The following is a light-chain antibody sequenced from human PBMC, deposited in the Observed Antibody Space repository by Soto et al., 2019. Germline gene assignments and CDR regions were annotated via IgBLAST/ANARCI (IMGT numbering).Light chain of an antibody. Sequence: QSALTQPASVSGSPGQSITISCSGTSSDVGSYDHVAWYQQFPGKTPKLMIYEVSNRPSGVSSRFSGSKSGNTASLTISGLQADDEADYYCISYTGSSTPYVFGSGTKVTVL. CDR3: ISYTGSSTPYV. J-gene: IGLJ1*01. V-gene: IGLV2-14*01. CDR2: EVS. CDR1: SSDVGSYDH.